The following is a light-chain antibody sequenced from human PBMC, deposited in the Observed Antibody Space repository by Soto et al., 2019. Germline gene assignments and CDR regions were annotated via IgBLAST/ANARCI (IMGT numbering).Light chain of an antibody. Sequence: QSALTQPRSVSGSPGQSVSNSCTGTSSDVGGYNYVSWYQQFPGKAPKLMIYDVSKRPSGIPDRFSGSKSGNTASLTISGLQAEDEADYYCCSYAGSYTFDVVFGGGTKLTVL. CDR2: DVS. J-gene: IGLJ2*01. V-gene: IGLV2-11*01. CDR1: SSDVGGYNY. CDR3: CSYAGSYTFDVV.